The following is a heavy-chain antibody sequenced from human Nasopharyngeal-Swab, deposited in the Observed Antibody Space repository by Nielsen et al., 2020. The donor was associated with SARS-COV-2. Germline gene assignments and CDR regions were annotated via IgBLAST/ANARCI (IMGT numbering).Heavy chain of an antibody. CDR1: GYTFTSYS. CDR3: ARERDSGWYGLSY. CDR2: INAGNGNT. D-gene: IGHD6-19*01. Sequence: VKVSCKASGYTFTSYSMHWVRQAPGQRLEWMGWINAGNGNTESSQKFQGRVTITRDTSASTDYMELSSLRSEDTAIYYCARERDSGWYGLSYWGQGTLVTVSS. J-gene: IGHJ4*02. V-gene: IGHV1-3*01.